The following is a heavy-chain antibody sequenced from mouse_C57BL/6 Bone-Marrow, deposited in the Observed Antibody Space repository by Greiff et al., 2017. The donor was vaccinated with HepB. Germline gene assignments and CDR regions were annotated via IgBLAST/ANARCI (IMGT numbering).Heavy chain of an antibody. D-gene: IGHD2-4*01. CDR1: GFNFSRYA. CDR3: ADVVAAVDC. V-gene: IGHV5S21*01. J-gene: IGHJ1*01. CDR2: ISRGGDYI. Sequence: EVQLVESGAGLVKPGGSLKFSCAASGFNFSRYAMSWVGQTPEKRLEWVAYISRGGDYIYYADNVKGRFTISRDTARNTLYLQMSSLKSEDTAMYYCADVVAAVDCWGAGTTVAVSS.